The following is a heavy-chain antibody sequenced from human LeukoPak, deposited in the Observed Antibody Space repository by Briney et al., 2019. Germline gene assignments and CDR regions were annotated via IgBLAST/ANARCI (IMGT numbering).Heavy chain of an antibody. J-gene: IGHJ5*02. CDR2: IIPILGIA. D-gene: IGHD5-24*01. CDR3: ASAGDGYNSWFDP. CDR1: GYTFTGNG. Sequence: GASVKVSCKASGYTFTGNGITWVRQAPGQGLEWMGRIIPILGIANYAQKFQGRVTITADKSTSTAYMELSSLRSEDTAVYYCASAGDGYNSWFDPWGQGTLVTVSS. V-gene: IGHV1-69*04.